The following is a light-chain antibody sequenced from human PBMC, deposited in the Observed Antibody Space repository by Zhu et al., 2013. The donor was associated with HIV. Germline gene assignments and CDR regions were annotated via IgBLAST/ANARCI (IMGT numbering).Light chain of an antibody. CDR1: RGIGRY. CDR2: YAS. J-gene: IGKJ4*01. V-gene: IGKV1-39*01. Sequence: DIQMTQSPSSLSASVGDRVTITCRPSRGIGRYLDRFQQKPGKAPKLLIYYASTLESGVPSRFAGGGSGTDFTLTISNLQPEDIATYFCQQYAAYPFTFGGGTRVE. CDR3: QQYAAYPFT.